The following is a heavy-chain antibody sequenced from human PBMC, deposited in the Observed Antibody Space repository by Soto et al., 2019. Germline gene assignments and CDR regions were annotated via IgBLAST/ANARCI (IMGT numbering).Heavy chain of an antibody. Sequence: NPGGSLRLSCTASGFTFADYTLSWFRQAPGKGLEWLGFIRNKAYGGTTEYAASVKGRFTISRDDSKSIAYLLMNSLKTEDTAMYYCTRDGRYIGYPPPAFWGQGTLVTVSS. J-gene: IGHJ4*02. D-gene: IGHD5-12*01. CDR2: IRNKAYGGTT. V-gene: IGHV3-49*05. CDR1: GFTFADYT. CDR3: TRDGRYIGYPPPAF.